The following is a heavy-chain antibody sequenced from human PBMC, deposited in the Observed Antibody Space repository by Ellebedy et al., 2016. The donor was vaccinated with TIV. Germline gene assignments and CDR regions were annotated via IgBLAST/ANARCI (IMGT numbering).Heavy chain of an antibody. D-gene: IGHD6-13*01. Sequence: GSLRLSCGVSGGSFSDYYWNWIRQPPGKGLEWIGYIYYSGSTYYNPSLKSRVTISVDTSKNQFSLKLSSVTAADTAVYYCARLHLIAAAGIWWFDPWGQGTLVTVSS. CDR3: ARLHLIAAAGIWWFDP. CDR2: IYYSGST. V-gene: IGHV4-59*04. J-gene: IGHJ5*02. CDR1: GGSFSDYY.